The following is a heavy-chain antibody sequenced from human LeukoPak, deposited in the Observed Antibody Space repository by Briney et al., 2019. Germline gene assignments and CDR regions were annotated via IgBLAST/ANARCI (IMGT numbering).Heavy chain of an antibody. CDR1: GFILSNYV. CDR3: ARGSIAATGSSKGYMDV. Sequence: GGSLRLSCAASGFILSNYVMHWVRQAPGKGLEWVAVLSYDGRNKYYADSLKGRFTISRDNSENTLYLQMNSLRGEDTAVYYCARGSIAATGSSKGYMDVWGKGTTVTVSS. D-gene: IGHD6-13*01. V-gene: IGHV3-30*04. J-gene: IGHJ6*03. CDR2: LSYDGRNK.